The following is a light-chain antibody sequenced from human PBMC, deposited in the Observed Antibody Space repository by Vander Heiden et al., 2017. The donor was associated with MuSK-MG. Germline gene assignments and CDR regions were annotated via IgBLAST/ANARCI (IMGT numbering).Light chain of an antibody. Sequence: FILTQPHSVSESPGKTVSIPCFRTSDSLDRRSVQWYQQRPGSSPKILIYDDNQRPSGVPDRFSGSVDSSSDSASLVISGLKTEDEADYYCQSYNRSHHVIFGGGTKLTVL. CDR1: SDSLDRRS. V-gene: IGLV6-57*01. CDR3: QSYNRSHHVI. CDR2: DDN. J-gene: IGLJ2*01.